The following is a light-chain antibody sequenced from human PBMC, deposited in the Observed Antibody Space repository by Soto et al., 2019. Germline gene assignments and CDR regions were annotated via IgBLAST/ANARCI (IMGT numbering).Light chain of an antibody. CDR3: QSYDSSLRVV. V-gene: IGLV1-40*01. J-gene: IGLJ2*01. CDR2: GNS. CDR1: SSNIVAGYD. Sequence: QSVLTQPPSLSVAPGQRGTISCTGSSSNIVAGYDVHWYQQLPGTAPKLLIYGNSNRPSGVPDRFSGAKSGTSASLAITGLQAEDEADYYCQSYDSSLRVVFGGGTTLTVL.